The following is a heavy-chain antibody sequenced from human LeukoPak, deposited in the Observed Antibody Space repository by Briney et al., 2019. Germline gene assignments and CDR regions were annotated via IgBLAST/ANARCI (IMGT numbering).Heavy chain of an antibody. CDR1: GDSVRSYY. D-gene: IGHD6-13*01. V-gene: IGHV4-59*02. CDR2: INDRGST. Sequence: PSETLSLTCTISGDSVRSYYWSWIRQPPGQGLEWLGHINDRGSTNYNPSLQGRVTISIDTSKNQFSLKVNSVTAADTAVYYCVRDSRYGSGWFEDGLDFWGQGTTVTVSS. CDR3: VRDSRYGSGWFEDGLDF. J-gene: IGHJ6*02.